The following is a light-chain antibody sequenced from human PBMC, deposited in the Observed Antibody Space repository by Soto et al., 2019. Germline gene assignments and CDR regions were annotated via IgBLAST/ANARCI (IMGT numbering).Light chain of an antibody. J-gene: IGKJ1*01. Sequence: EIQMTQSPSSLSASVGDRVTITCRASLSISNYLNWYQQKPGKAPKLLIYTASSLQSGVPSRFSGSGSGTEFTLSISSLQPEDFATYYCPQSYNTPWTFGQGTKV. V-gene: IGKV1-39*01. CDR1: LSISNY. CDR2: TAS. CDR3: PQSYNTPWT.